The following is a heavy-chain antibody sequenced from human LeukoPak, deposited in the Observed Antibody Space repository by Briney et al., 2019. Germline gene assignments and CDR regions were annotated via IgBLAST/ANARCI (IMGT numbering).Heavy chain of an antibody. Sequence: PGGSLRLSCAASGFTFSSYSMSWVRQAPGKGLEWVSYISSSSSTIYYADSVKGRFTISRDNAKNSLYLQMNSLRAEDAAVYYCARVSITMIVVGDYWGQGTLVTVSS. CDR2: ISSSSSTI. CDR3: ARVSITMIVVGDY. D-gene: IGHD3-22*01. CDR1: GFTFSSYS. V-gene: IGHV3-48*01. J-gene: IGHJ4*02.